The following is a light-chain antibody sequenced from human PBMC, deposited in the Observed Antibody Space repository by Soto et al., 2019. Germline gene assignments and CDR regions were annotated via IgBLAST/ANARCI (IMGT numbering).Light chain of an antibody. J-gene: IGLJ3*02. Sequence: QSALTQPASVSGSPGQSITISCTGTSSDVGSYNLDSWYQQHPGKAPKLLIYEGSYRPSGISNRFSGSKSGNTASLTISGLQAEDEGDYYCCSYAGSTTLVLFGGGTKLTVL. CDR1: SSDVGSYNL. CDR3: CSYAGSTTLVL. V-gene: IGLV2-23*01. CDR2: EGS.